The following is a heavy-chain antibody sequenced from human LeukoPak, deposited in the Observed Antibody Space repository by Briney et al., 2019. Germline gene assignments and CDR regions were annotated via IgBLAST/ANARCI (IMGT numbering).Heavy chain of an antibody. D-gene: IGHD3-10*02. CDR1: GFTFSSYE. V-gene: IGHV3-48*03. J-gene: IGHJ6*04. CDR3: AELGITMIGGV. Sequence: PGGSLRLSCAASGFTFSSYENWVGQAQGKGLEWVSYISSSGSTIYYADSVKGRFTISRDNAKNSLYLQMNSLRAEDTAVYYCAELGITMIGGVWGKGTTVTISS. CDR2: ISSSGSTI.